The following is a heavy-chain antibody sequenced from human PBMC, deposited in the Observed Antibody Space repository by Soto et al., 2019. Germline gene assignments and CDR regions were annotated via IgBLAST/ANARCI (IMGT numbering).Heavy chain of an antibody. Sequence: GSLRLSCAASGFTFRSFTMNWVRQAPGKGLEWVSTISSNSAYIYYTDALRGRFTISRDNAKNSLHLQMNSLRAEDTAVYYCTRDASRDSSARGWFDPWGPGTLVTVPS. CDR3: TRDASRDSSARGWFDP. V-gene: IGHV3-21*01. D-gene: IGHD6-13*01. CDR1: GFTFRSFT. CDR2: ISSNSAYI. J-gene: IGHJ5*02.